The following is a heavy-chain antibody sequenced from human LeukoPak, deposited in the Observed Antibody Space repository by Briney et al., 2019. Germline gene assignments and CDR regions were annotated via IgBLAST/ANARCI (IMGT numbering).Heavy chain of an antibody. Sequence: GGSLRLSCAASGFTFSSYAMHWVRQAPGKGLEYVSAISSNGGSTYYANSVKGRFTISRDNSKNTLYLQMGSLRAEDIAVYYCARGQTTKLPNFDCWGQGTLVTVSS. V-gene: IGHV3-64*01. J-gene: IGHJ4*02. D-gene: IGHD1-1*01. CDR2: ISSNGGST. CDR1: GFTFSSYA. CDR3: ARGQTTKLPNFDC.